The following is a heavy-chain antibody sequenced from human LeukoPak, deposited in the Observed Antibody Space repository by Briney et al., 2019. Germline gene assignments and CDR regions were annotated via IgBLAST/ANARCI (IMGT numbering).Heavy chain of an antibody. CDR1: GYTLTSYD. D-gene: IGHD6-19*01. CDR3: ARKEWGYSSGWYVY. V-gene: IGHV1-8*03. CDR2: MNPNSGNT. J-gene: IGHJ4*02. Sequence: ASVKVSCKASGYTLTSYDINWVRQATGQGLEWMGWMNPNSGNTGYAQKFQGRVTITRNTSISTAYMELSSLRSEDTAVYYCARKEWGYSSGWYVYWGQGTLVTVSS.